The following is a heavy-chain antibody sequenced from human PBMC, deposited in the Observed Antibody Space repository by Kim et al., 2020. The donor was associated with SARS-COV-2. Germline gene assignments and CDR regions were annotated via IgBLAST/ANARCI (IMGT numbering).Heavy chain of an antibody. D-gene: IGHD1-1*01. CDR1: GFTFSSYA. CDR3: AKGDLDGGFMGTSFDY. V-gene: IGHV3-23*01. Sequence: GGSLRLSCAASGFTFSSYAMSWVRQAPGKGLEWVSAISGSGGSTYYADSVKGRFTISRDNSKNTLYLQMNSLRAEDTAVYYCAKGDLDGGFMGTSFDYWGQGTLVTVSS. J-gene: IGHJ4*02. CDR2: ISGSGGST.